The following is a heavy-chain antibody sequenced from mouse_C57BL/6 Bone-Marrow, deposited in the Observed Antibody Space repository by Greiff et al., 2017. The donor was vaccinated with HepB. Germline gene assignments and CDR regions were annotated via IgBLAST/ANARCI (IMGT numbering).Heavy chain of an antibody. CDR2: SRNKANDYTT. CDR1: GFTFSDFY. J-gene: IGHJ4*01. Sequence: EVQRVESGGGLVQSGRSLRLSCATSGFTFSDFYMEWVRQAPGKGLEWIAASRNKANDYTTEYSASVKGRFIVSRDTSQSILYLQMNALRAEDTAIYYCARDADSSGYWAMDYWGQGTSVTVSS. V-gene: IGHV7-1*01. CDR3: ARDADSSGYWAMDY. D-gene: IGHD3-2*02.